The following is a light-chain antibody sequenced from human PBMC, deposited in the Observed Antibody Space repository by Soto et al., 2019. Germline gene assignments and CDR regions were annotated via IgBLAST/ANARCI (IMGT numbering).Light chain of an antibody. CDR1: SSDVGSYNP. Sequence: QSALTQPASVSGSPGQSITISCTGTSSDVGSYNPVSWYQQHPGKAPKLMIYEVSKRPSGVSNRFSGSKSGNTASLTISGLQSEDEADYYCCSYAGSSTYRFGNGPKVTVL. CDR2: EVS. J-gene: IGLJ1*01. V-gene: IGLV2-23*02. CDR3: CSYAGSSTYR.